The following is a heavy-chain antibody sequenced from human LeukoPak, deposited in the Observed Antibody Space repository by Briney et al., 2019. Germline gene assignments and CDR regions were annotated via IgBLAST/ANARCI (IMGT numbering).Heavy chain of an antibody. CDR2: IKSKTDGGTT. V-gene: IGHV3-15*01. J-gene: IGHJ4*02. Sequence: GGSLRLSCAASGFTFSNAWMSWVRQAPGKGLEWVGRIKSKTDGGTTDYAAPVEGRFTISRDDSKNTLYLQMNSLRAEDTAVYYCARDHCSGGSCYGDYFDYWGQGTLVTVSS. CDR1: GFTFSNAW. D-gene: IGHD2-15*01. CDR3: ARDHCSGGSCYGDYFDY.